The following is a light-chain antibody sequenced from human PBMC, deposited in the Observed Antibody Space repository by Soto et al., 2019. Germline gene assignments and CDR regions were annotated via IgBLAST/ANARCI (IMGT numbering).Light chain of an antibody. V-gene: IGKV3D-15*01. CDR1: QSVSSY. CDR2: DAS. Sequence: EVVMTQSPATLSLSPGERATLSCWASQSVSSYLAWYQHKPGQAPRLLIYDASNRATGIPARFSGSGSGTDFTLTISSLQSEDFAVYYCQQYNNWPWTFGQGTKVDIK. J-gene: IGKJ1*01. CDR3: QQYNNWPWT.